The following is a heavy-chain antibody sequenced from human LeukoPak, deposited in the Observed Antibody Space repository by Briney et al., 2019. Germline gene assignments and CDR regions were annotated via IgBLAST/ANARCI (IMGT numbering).Heavy chain of an antibody. V-gene: IGHV5-51*01. CDR3: ARRAELGMRWFDP. Sequence: RGESLKISCKGSGYSFTSYWIGWVRQMPGKGLEWMGIIYCDGSKTIYSPSFQSQVTISVDKSINTAYLQWSSLKASDTAIYFCARRAELGMRWFDPWGQGTLVTVLS. D-gene: IGHD7-27*01. CDR1: GYSFTSYW. CDR2: IYCDGSKT. J-gene: IGHJ5*02.